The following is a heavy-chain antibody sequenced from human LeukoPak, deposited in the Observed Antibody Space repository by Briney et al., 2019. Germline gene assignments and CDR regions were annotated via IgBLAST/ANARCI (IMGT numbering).Heavy chain of an antibody. CDR2: ISGSGGST. V-gene: IGHV3-23*01. CDR3: AKGGYYSAIDY. J-gene: IGHJ4*02. Sequence: GRSLRLSCAASAFTFSSYAMSWVSQAPGKGLEWVSAISGSGGSTYYADSVKGRFTISRDNSKNTLHLQMNTLRAEDTAVYYCAKGGYYSAIDYWGQGTLVTVSS. CDR1: AFTFSSYA. D-gene: IGHD1-26*01.